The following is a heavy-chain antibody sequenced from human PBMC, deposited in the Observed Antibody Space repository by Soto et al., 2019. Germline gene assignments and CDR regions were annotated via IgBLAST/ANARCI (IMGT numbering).Heavy chain of an antibody. CDR3: ARKYLRIKSWYEASMDV. CDR1: AYTFTGYF. D-gene: IGHD6-13*01. J-gene: IGHJ6*02. CDR2: INPNSGGT. V-gene: IGHV1-2*02. Sequence: SVKVSCKASAYTFTGYFIHWVRQAPGQGLEWMGWINPNSGGTNYAETFQGRVTMTRATSISTVYMELSRLTSDDTAVYFCARKYLRIKSWYEASMDVWGQGTTVTVSS.